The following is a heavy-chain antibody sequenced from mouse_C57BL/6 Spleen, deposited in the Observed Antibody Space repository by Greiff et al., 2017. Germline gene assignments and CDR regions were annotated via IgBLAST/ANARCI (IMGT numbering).Heavy chain of an antibody. Sequence: EVHLVESGEGLVKPGGSLKLSCAASGFTFSSYAMSWVRQTPEKRLEWVTYISSGGDYIYYADTVKGRFTISRDNARNTLYLQMNSLKSEDTAVYYCTRGYYGSFDYWGQGTTLTVSS. D-gene: IGHD1-1*01. CDR2: ISSGGDYI. CDR1: GFTFSSYA. CDR3: TRGYYGSFDY. V-gene: IGHV5-9-1*02. J-gene: IGHJ2*01.